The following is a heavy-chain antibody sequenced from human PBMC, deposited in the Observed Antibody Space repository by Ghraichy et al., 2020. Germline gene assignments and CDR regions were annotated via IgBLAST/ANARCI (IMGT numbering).Heavy chain of an antibody. D-gene: IGHD3-10*01. CDR2: INHSGST. Sequence: SQTLSLTCAVYGGSFSGYYWSWIRQPPGKGLEWIGEINHSGSTNYNPSLKSRVTISVDTSKNQFSLKLSSVTASAPAVYYCASGPATVLLLWFGELFQLVNWGQGTLVTVSS. V-gene: IGHV4-34*01. CDR3: ASGPATVLLLWFGELFQLVN. J-gene: IGHJ4*02. CDR1: GGSFSGYY.